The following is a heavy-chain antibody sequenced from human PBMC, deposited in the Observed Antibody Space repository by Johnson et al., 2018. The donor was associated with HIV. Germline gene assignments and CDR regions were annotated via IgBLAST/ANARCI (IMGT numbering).Heavy chain of an antibody. CDR3: AKDLIAARRGCDAFDI. J-gene: IGHJ3*02. Sequence: VQLVESGGGLVQPGGSLRLSCAASGFTFSNAWMSWVRQAPGKGLEWVSSVTGSGARTYSHYADSVKGRFTISRDNSKNTLYLQMNSLRAEDTAVYYCAKDLIAARRGCDAFDIWGQGTMVTVSS. CDR2: VTGSGART. CDR1: GFTFSNAW. V-gene: IGHV3-23*04. D-gene: IGHD6-6*01.